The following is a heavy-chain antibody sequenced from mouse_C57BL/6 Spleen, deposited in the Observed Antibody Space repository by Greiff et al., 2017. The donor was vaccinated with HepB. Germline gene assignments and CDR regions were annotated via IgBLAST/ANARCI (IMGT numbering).Heavy chain of an antibody. D-gene: IGHD2-4*01. CDR2: IYPRSGNT. Sequence: VQLQQSGAELARPGASVKLSCKASGYTFTSYGISWVKQRTGQGLEWIGEIYPRSGNTYYNEKFKGKATLTADKSSSTAYMELRSLTSEDSAVYFCARYYDYRYWYFDVWGTGTTVTVSS. CDR1: GYTFTSYG. J-gene: IGHJ1*03. V-gene: IGHV1-81*01. CDR3: ARYYDYRYWYFDV.